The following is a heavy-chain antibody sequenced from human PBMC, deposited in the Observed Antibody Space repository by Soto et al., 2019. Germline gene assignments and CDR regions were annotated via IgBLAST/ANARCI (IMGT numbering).Heavy chain of an antibody. J-gene: IGHJ4*02. V-gene: IGHV3-30*18. CDR1: GFTFSSYG. CDR3: AKGGVSGSYYFDY. CDR2: ISYDGSNK. Sequence: QVQLVESGGGVVQPGRSLRLSCAASGFTFSSYGMHWVRQAPGKGLEWVAVISYDGSNKYYADSVKGRFTISRDNSKNTLYLHMNSLRAEDTAVYYCAKGGVSGSYYFDYWGQGTLVTVSS. D-gene: IGHD1-26*01.